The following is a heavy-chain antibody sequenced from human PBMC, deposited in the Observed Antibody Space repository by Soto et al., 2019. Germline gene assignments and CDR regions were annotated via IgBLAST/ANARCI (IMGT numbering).Heavy chain of an antibody. Sequence: GGSLRLSCSPSGFIFENFAMHWLRQAPGRGLEYVSSISGNGGATHHADSVRGRFTISRDNSKSILFLQMSSLRPEDTAFYYCVRDYGRNWNYVFGFWGQGTLVTVSS. CDR1: GFIFENFA. CDR3: VRDYGRNWNYVFGF. CDR2: ISGNGGAT. V-gene: IGHV3-64D*08. D-gene: IGHD1-7*01. J-gene: IGHJ4*02.